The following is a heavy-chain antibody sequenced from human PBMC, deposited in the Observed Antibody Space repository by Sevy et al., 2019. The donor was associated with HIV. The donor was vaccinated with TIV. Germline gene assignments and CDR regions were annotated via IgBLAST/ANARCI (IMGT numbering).Heavy chain of an antibody. CDR3: ALPRSSRQFDY. CDR2: ISGSGGST. CDR1: GFTFSSYA. Sequence: GGSLRLSCAASGFTFSSYAMRWVRQAPGKGLEWVSAISGSGGSTYYADSVKGRFTISRDNSKNTLYLQMNSLRAEDTAIYYCALPRSSRQFDYWGQGTLVTVSS. J-gene: IGHJ4*02. D-gene: IGHD6-13*01. V-gene: IGHV3-23*01.